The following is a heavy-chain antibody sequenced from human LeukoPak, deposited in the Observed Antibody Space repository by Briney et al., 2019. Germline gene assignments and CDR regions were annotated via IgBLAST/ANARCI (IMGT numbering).Heavy chain of an antibody. CDR1: GFTFSSYG. D-gene: IGHD3-16*02. CDR3: ARVSSRDDYIWGSYLDY. J-gene: IGHJ4*02. V-gene: IGHV3-33*01. Sequence: GRSLRLSCAASGFTFSSYGMHWVRRAPGKGLEWVAVIWYDGSNKYYADSVKGRFTISRDNSKNTLYLQMDSLRAEDTAVYYCARVSSRDDYIWGSYLDYWGQGTLVTVSS. CDR2: IWYDGSNK.